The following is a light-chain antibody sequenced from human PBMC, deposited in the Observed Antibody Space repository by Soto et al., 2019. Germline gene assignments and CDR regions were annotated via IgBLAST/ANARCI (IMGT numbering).Light chain of an antibody. V-gene: IGKV3-20*01. Sequence: EIVLTQSPGTLSLSPGERATLSCRASQSVSSSYLAWYQQKPGQAPRLLIYGASSRATGIPDRFSGSGSGTEFTLTISTLEPEDFEVYYCQQYASSPVYTFGQGTKLEIK. J-gene: IGKJ2*01. CDR1: QSVSSSY. CDR2: GAS. CDR3: QQYASSPVYT.